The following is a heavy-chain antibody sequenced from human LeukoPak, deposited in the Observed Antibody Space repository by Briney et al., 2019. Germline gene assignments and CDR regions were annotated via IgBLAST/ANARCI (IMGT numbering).Heavy chain of an antibody. CDR3: AREYSSGYYYVSPSNYYMDV. D-gene: IGHD3-22*01. CDR1: GYTFTSYG. V-gene: IGHV1-18*01. CDR2: ISAYNGNT. Sequence: ASVKVSCNASGYTFTSYGISWVRQAPGQGLEWMGWISAYNGNTNYAQKLQGRVTMTTDTSTSTAYMELRSLRSDDTAVYYCAREYSSGYYYVSPSNYYMDVWGKGTTVTISS. J-gene: IGHJ6*03.